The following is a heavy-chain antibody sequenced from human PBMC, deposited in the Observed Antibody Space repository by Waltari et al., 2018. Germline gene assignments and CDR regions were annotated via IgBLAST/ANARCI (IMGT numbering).Heavy chain of an antibody. V-gene: IGHV3-48*04. CDR1: GFTFSSYS. CDR2: ISSSSSTI. J-gene: IGHJ3*02. CDR3: ARDLLGPTGADAFDI. D-gene: IGHD7-27*01. Sequence: EVQLVESGGGLVQPGGSLRLSCAASGFTFSSYSMNWVRQAPGKGLEWVSYISSSSSTIYYADSVKGRFTISRDNAKNSLYLQMNSLRAEDTAVYYCARDLLGPTGADAFDIWGQGTMVTVSS.